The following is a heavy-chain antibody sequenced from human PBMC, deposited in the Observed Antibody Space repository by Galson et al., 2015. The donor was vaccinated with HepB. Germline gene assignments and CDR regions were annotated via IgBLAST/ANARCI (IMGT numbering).Heavy chain of an antibody. CDR2: ISYDGSNK. CDR1: GFTFSSYG. CDR3: AKDINSGTYTQRPHFQH. Sequence: SLRLSCAASGFTFSSYGMHWVRQAPGKGLEWVAVISYDGSNKYYEDSVKGRFTISRDNSKNTLYLQMNSLRAEDTAVYYCAKDINSGTYTQRPHFQHWGQGTLVTVSS. V-gene: IGHV3-30*18. J-gene: IGHJ1*01. D-gene: IGHD1-26*01.